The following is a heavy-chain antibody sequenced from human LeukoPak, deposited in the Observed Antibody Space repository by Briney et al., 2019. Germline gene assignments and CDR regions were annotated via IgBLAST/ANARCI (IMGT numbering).Heavy chain of an antibody. CDR1: GFTFSSYA. CDR2: ISYDGSNK. Sequence: GGSLRLSCAVSGFTFSSYAMHWVRQAPGKGLEWVPLISYDGSNKYYADSVKGRFTISRDNSKNTLYLQMNSLRAEDTAVYYCARDQGYSYGHSFDYWGQGTLVTVSS. V-gene: IGHV3-30-3*01. CDR3: ARDQGYSYGHSFDY. J-gene: IGHJ4*02. D-gene: IGHD5-18*01.